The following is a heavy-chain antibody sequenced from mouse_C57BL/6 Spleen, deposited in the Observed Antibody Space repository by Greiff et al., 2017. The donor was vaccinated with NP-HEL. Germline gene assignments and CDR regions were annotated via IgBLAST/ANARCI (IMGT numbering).Heavy chain of an antibody. V-gene: IGHV1-61*01. CDR2: IYPSDSET. Sequence: VQLQQPGAELVRPGSSVKLSCKASGYTFTSYWMDWVKQRPGQGLEWIGNIYPSDSETHYNQKFKDKATLTVDKSSSTAYMQLSSLTSEDSAVYYCARLTGTRAMDYWGQGTSVTVSS. J-gene: IGHJ4*01. CDR1: GYTFTSYW. D-gene: IGHD4-1*01. CDR3: ARLTGTRAMDY.